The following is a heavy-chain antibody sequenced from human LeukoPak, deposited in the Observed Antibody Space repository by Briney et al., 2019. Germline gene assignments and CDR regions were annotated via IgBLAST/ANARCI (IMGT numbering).Heavy chain of an antibody. Sequence: SETLSLTCAVYGGSFSGYYWSWIRQPPGKGLEWIGEINHSGSTNYNPSLKSRVTISVDTSKSQFSLKLSSVTAADTAVYYCARGRHFNYYDSSGPRTRFDPWGQGTLVTVSS. V-gene: IGHV4-34*01. CDR2: INHSGST. D-gene: IGHD3-22*01. CDR1: GGSFSGYY. J-gene: IGHJ5*02. CDR3: ARGRHFNYYDSSGPRTRFDP.